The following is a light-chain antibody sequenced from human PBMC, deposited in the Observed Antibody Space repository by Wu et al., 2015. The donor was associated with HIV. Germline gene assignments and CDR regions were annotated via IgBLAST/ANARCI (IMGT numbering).Light chain of an antibody. V-gene: IGKV3-11*01. CDR3: QHPHS. CDR2: DAS. J-gene: IGKJ2*03. Sequence: EIVLTQSPATLSLSPGERATLSCRASQSVSSYLAWYQQKPGQAPRLLIYDASNRATGIPARFSGSGSGTDFTLTISSLEPEDFAVYYCQHPHSFGQGTKLEIK. CDR1: QSVSSY.